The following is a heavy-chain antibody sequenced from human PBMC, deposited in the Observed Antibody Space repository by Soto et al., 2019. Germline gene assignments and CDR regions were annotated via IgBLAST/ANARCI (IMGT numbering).Heavy chain of an antibody. D-gene: IGHD4-17*01. CDR2: IYHSGNT. V-gene: IGHV4-4*02. Sequence: PSETLSLTCAVSSGSISSTNWWSWARQPPGKGLEWVGEIYHSGNTNYNPSLKSRVTISVDKSKNQFSLKLSSVTAADTAVYYCARVNHGDFENWFDPWGQGTLVTVSS. CDR3: ARVNHGDFENWFDP. CDR1: SGSISSTNW. J-gene: IGHJ5*02.